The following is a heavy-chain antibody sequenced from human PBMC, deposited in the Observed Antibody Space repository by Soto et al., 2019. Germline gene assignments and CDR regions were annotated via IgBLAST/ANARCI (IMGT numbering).Heavy chain of an antibody. D-gene: IGHD3-10*01. CDR3: AKDKVYYGSGSYYVFDY. CDR1: GFTFSSYA. CDR2: ISYDGSNK. V-gene: IGHV3-30*18. J-gene: IGHJ4*02. Sequence: GGSLRLSCAASGFTFSSYAMHWARQAPGEGLEWVAVISYDGSNKYYADSVKGRFTISRDNSKNTLYLQMNSLRAEDTAVYYCAKDKVYYGSGSYYVFDYWGQGTLVTVSS.